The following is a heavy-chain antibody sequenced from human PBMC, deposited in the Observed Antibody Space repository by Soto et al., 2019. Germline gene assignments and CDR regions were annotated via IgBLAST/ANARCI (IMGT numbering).Heavy chain of an antibody. J-gene: IGHJ4*02. V-gene: IGHV3-23*01. CDR2: LSGGGGDT. CDR3: ARELTYSDY. Sequence: GGSLRLSCAASGFTFSNYAMSWVRQAPGKGLEWVSTLSGGGGDTYYADSVKGRFTISRDNSKNSLYLQMNSLRAEDTAVYYCARELTYSDYWGQGTLVTVSS. D-gene: IGHD2-21*01. CDR1: GFTFSNYA.